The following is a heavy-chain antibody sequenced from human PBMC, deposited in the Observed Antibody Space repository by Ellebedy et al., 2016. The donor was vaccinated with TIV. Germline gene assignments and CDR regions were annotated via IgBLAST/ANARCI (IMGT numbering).Heavy chain of an antibody. CDR2: VSAYSGNT. V-gene: IGHV1-18*01. CDR3: ARYSGSGTYYRNGMDV. Sequence: AASVKVSCKSSGYTFIDYGITWVRQAPGQGLDWTGWVSAYSGNTNYAENVQGRVTMTTDTSTDTAYMELRSLRSDDTAVYYCARYSGSGTYYRNGMDVWGQGTTVTVSS. CDR1: GYTFIDYG. D-gene: IGHD3-10*01. J-gene: IGHJ6*02.